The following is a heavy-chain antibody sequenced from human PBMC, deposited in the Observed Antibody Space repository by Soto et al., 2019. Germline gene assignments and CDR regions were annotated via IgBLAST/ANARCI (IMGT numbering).Heavy chain of an antibody. CDR1: GGSISSSDYY. V-gene: IGHV4-39*07. CDR3: ATRFYSSGVLFDY. Sequence: SETLSLTCTVSGGSISSSDYYWGWIRQPPGKGLEWIGNIYYSGSASYNPSLKSRVTISIDTSKSQFYLKLTSVTAVDTAIYYCATRFYSSGVLFDYWGPGTQVTVS. CDR2: IYYSGSA. D-gene: IGHD3-10*01. J-gene: IGHJ4*02.